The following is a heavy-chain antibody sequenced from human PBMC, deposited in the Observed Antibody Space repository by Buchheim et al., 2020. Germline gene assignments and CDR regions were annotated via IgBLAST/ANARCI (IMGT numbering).Heavy chain of an antibody. CDR2: ISSSGSTI. Sequence: EVQLVESGGGLVQPGGSLRLSCAASGFTFSSYEMNWVRQAPGKGLEWVSYISSSGSTIYYADSVKGRFTISRDNAKNSLYLQMNSLRAEDTAVYYCARDTYKYSDFWSGYPTPEFDYWGQGTL. D-gene: IGHD3-3*01. CDR1: GFTFSSYE. CDR3: ARDTYKYSDFWSGYPTPEFDY. J-gene: IGHJ4*02. V-gene: IGHV3-48*03.